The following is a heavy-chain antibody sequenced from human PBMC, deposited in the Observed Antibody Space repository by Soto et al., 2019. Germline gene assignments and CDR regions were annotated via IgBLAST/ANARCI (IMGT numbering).Heavy chain of an antibody. J-gene: IGHJ3*01. D-gene: IGHD3-16*01. CDR2: VKGNGGST. CDR1: GFIFNNYV. V-gene: IGHV3-23*01. Sequence: EVLLLESGGGFVQPGGSLRLSCAASGFIFNNYVMTWVRQAPGKGLEWVSGVKGNGGSTHYADSVKGRFTISRDDSKNELYLQMSSLRADDPAVYHSTRGLGSWDSFDAWGPGGRVTVSS. CDR3: TRGLGSWDSFDA.